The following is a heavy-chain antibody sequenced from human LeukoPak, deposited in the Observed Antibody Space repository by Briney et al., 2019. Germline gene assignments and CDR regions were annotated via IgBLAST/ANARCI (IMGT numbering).Heavy chain of an antibody. V-gene: IGHV3-21*01. CDR1: GFTLSSYS. CDR2: ISSSSSYI. J-gene: IGHJ6*03. CDR3: ARDPRDFWSRYYYMDV. D-gene: IGHD3-3*01. Sequence: GGSLRLSCAASGFTLSSYSMNWVRQAPGKGLEWVSSISSSSSYIYYADSVKGRFTISRDNAKNSLYLQMNSLRAEDTAVYYCARDPRDFWSRYYYMDVWGKGTTVTVSS.